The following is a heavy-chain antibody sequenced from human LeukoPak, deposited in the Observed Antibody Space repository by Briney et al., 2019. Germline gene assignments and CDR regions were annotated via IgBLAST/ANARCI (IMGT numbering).Heavy chain of an antibody. CDR2: INTDGSST. CDR3: ARDPTVTTDAFDI. J-gene: IGHJ3*02. V-gene: IGHV3-74*01. Sequence: PGGSLRLSCAASGFTFSSYWMHWVRHAPGKGLVWVSRINTDGSSTIYADSVKGRFTISRDNAKNTLYLQMNSLRAEDTAVYYCARDPTVTTDAFDIWGQGTMVTVSS. CDR1: GFTFSSYW. D-gene: IGHD4-17*01.